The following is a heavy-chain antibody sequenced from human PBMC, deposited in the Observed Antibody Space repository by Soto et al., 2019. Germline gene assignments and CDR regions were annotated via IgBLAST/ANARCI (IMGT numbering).Heavy chain of an antibody. V-gene: IGHV1-8*01. Sequence: QVQLVQSGAEVKKPGASVKVSCKASGYTFTSYDIHWVRQATGQGLGWMGWMNPYSGNTGNAQKFQGRVTMTRNTSISTAYLELSSLRSEDTAVYYCARVFTARRGSGSDYWGQGTLVTVSS. CDR3: ARVFTARRGSGSDY. D-gene: IGHD1-26*01. CDR1: GYTFTSYD. CDR2: MNPYSGNT. J-gene: IGHJ4*02.